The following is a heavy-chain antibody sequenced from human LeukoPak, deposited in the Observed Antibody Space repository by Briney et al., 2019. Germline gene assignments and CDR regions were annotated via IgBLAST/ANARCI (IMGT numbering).Heavy chain of an antibody. V-gene: IGHV4-61*02. Sequence: SETLSLTCTVSGGSISSDSYYWGWIRQPAGKGLEWIGRIYTSGSTSYNPSLKSRVTISVDTSKNQFSLKLSSVTAADTAVYYCARAGWAANANWFDPWGQGTLVTVSS. J-gene: IGHJ5*02. CDR1: GGSISSDSYY. D-gene: IGHD3-16*01. CDR2: IYTSGST. CDR3: ARAGWAANANWFDP.